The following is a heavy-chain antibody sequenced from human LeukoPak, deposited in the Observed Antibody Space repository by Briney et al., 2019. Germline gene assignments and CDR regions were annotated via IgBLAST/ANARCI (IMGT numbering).Heavy chain of an antibody. CDR2: IWYDGSNN. D-gene: IGHD1-14*01. J-gene: IGHJ5*02. CDR1: GFTFSSYG. Sequence: GGSLRLSCAASGFTFSSYGMHWVRQAPGKGLEWVAVIWYDGSNNYYADSVKGRFTISRDNSNNTLYLQMNSLRAEDTAVYYCAREYNLYWFDHWGQGTLVTVSS. CDR3: AREYNLYWFDH. V-gene: IGHV3-33*01.